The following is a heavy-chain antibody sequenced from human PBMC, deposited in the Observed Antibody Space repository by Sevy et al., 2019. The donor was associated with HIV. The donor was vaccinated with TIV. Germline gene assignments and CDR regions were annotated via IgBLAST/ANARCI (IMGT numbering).Heavy chain of an antibody. J-gene: IGHJ4*02. D-gene: IGHD6-19*01. CDR2: ISYDGSNK. V-gene: IGHV3-30*18. Sequence: GGSLRLSCAASGFTFSSYGMHWVRQAPGKGLEWVAVISYDGSNKYYADSVKGRFTISRDNSKNTLYLQMNSLRAEDTAVYYCANVAYSSGWENDYWGQGTLVTVSS. CDR3: ANVAYSSGWENDY. CDR1: GFTFSSYG.